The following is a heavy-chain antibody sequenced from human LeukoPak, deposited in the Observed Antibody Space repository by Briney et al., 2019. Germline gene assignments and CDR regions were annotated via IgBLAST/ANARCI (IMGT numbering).Heavy chain of an antibody. CDR3: ARGVRGYCSSTSCPQPSTYYYYYGMDV. CDR2: INHRGST. D-gene: IGHD2-2*01. CDR1: GGSFSGYY. J-gene: IGHJ6*02. V-gene: IGHV4-34*01. Sequence: SETLSLTCAVYGGSFSGYYWSWIRQPPGKGLEWIGEINHRGSTNYNPSLKSRVTISVDTSKNQFSLKLSSVTAADTAVYYCARGVRGYCSSTSCPQPSTYYYYYGMDVWGQGTTVTVSS.